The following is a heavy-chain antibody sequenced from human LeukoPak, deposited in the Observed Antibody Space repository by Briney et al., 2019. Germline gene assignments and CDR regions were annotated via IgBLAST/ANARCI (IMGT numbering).Heavy chain of an antibody. CDR3: ARGYSSSWYWFDP. CDR1: GGSISSYY. D-gene: IGHD6-13*01. J-gene: IGHJ5*02. CDR2: IYSSGRT. Sequence: PSETLSLTCSVSGGSISSYYWSWIRQPPGKGLECIGYIYSSGRTSYNPSLKSRVTISVDTSNNQFSLRLSSVTAADTAVYYCARGYSSSWYWFDPWGQGTLVTVSS. V-gene: IGHV4-59*01.